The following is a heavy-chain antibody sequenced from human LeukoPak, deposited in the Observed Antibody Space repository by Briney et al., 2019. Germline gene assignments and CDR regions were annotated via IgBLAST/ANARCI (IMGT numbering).Heavy chain of an antibody. Sequence: GSLRLSCAASAFTFDDHAIHWVRQPPGKGLEWVSLISGDGFTINYADSGKGPFTVSRDNSKNFLFLQRNSLRTEDPASYHCAKSRDMGGWYDFDYWGQGTLVTVTS. CDR2: ISGDGFTI. V-gene: IGHV3-43*02. CDR3: AKSRDMGGWYDFDY. J-gene: IGHJ4*02. D-gene: IGHD6-19*01. CDR1: AFTFDDHA.